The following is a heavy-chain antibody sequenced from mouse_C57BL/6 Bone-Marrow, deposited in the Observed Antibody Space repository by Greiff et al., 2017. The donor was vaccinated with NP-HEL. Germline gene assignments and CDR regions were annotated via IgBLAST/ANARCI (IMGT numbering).Heavy chain of an antibody. J-gene: IGHJ4*01. CDR2: ISSGGSYT. CDR3: ASQLGRNAMDY. Sequence: EVMLVESGGDLVKPGGSLKLSCAASGFTFSSYGMSWVRQTPDKRLEWVATISSGGSYTYYPDSVKGRFTISRDNAKNTLYLQMSSLKSEDTAMYYCASQLGRNAMDYWGQGTSVTVSS. V-gene: IGHV5-6*01. CDR1: GFTFSSYG. D-gene: IGHD4-1*02.